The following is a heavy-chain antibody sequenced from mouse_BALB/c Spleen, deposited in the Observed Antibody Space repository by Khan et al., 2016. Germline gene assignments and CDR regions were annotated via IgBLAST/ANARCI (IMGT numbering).Heavy chain of an antibody. V-gene: IGHV5-4*02. CDR3: TRLDC. Sequence: EVELVESGGGLVKPGGSLKLSCAASGFTFSNYSMYWISQTPEQRLEWVATINNGGSYTYYPDSVKGRFTISRDNAKNTLYLQMSSLKSEDTAIFYCTRLDCWGPGSYLTVAS. CDR1: GFTFSNYS. J-gene: IGHJ2*02. CDR2: INNGGSYT.